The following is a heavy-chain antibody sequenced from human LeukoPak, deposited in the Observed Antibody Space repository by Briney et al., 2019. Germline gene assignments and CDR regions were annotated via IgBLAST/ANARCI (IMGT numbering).Heavy chain of an antibody. J-gene: IGHJ4*02. CDR2: IYDSGTT. V-gene: IGHV4-31*03. D-gene: IGHD1-14*01. Sequence: ASETLSLTCTVSGGSISNGGYFWSWIRQHPGKGLEWFGYIYDSGTTYYNPALQGRVTISVDTSHNQFSLKLTSLTAADTAVYYCARGGDRRGFDYWGQGTLVTVSS. CDR1: GGSISNGGYF. CDR3: ARGGDRRGFDY.